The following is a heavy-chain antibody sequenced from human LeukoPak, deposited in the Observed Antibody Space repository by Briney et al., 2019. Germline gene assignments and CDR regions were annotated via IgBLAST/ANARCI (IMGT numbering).Heavy chain of an antibody. D-gene: IGHD6-13*01. CDR3: ASHYSTSGIDAFDV. Sequence: SETLSLTCTATGRSNNNVSYYWSWIRQPAGKGLEWIGRIHPTGNTMYNPSLESRVTILMDTSKKQFSLKLTSVTAADTAVYYCASHYSTSGIDAFDVWAQATVVTVSS. J-gene: IGHJ3*01. V-gene: IGHV4-61*02. CDR1: GRSNNNVSYY. CDR2: IHPTGNT.